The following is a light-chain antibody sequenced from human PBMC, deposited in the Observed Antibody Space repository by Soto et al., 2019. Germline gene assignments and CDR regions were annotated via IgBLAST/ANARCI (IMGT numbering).Light chain of an antibody. CDR1: QGISSW. CDR2: AAS. V-gene: IGKV1-12*01. CDR3: QQANSFPIT. J-gene: IGKJ5*01. Sequence: DIQMTQSPSSVSASVGDRVTITCRASQGISSWLAWYQKKPGKAPNLLIYAASSLQSGTTSRFSGSASGTDFTLTISSLQPEDCAIYFCQQANSFPITFGQGTRLESK.